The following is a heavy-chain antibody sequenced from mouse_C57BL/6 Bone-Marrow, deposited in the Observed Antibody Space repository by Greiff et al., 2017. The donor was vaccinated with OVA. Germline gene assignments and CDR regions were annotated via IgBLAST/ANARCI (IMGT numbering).Heavy chain of an antibody. V-gene: IGHV1-66*01. D-gene: IGHD1-1*01. J-gene: IGHJ1*03. Sequence: VKLQESGPELVKPGASVKISCKASGYSFTSYYIHWVKQRPGQGLEWIGWIYPGSGNTKYNEKFKSKATLTVDKPSSTAYMQLSSLTSEDSAVYYCARSPYTGTRGSSWYFDVWGTGTTVTVSS. CDR2: IYPGSGNT. CDR1: GYSFTSYY. CDR3: ARSPYTGTRGSSWYFDV.